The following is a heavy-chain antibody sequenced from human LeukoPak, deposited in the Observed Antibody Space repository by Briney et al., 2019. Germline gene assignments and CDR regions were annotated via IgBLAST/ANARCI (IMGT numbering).Heavy chain of an antibody. Sequence: GGSLRLSCVASGFTFSNYAMNWIRKGPGKGLEWVPIISGSGETTYYAESVKGRFTISRDNSKHTLYLQMNSLRAEDTAVYYCAKDLQAATIMSAFDIWGLGTVVSVSS. CDR3: AKDLQAATIMSAFDI. V-gene: IGHV3-23*01. CDR1: GFTFSNYA. D-gene: IGHD3-10*01. J-gene: IGHJ3*02. CDR2: ISGSGETT.